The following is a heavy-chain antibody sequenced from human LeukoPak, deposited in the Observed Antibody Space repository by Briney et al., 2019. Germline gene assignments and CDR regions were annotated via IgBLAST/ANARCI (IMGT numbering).Heavy chain of an antibody. CDR1: GGSISSYY. CDR3: ARGGDSSGYEYYFDY. J-gene: IGHJ4*02. V-gene: IGHV4-4*07. D-gene: IGHD3-22*01. CDR2: IYTSGST. Sequence: SETLSLTCTVSGGSISSYYWSWIRQPAGKGLEWIGRIYTSGSTNYNPSLKSRVTMSVDTSKNQFSLQPSSVTAADTAVYYCARGGDSSGYEYYFDYWGQGTLVTVSS.